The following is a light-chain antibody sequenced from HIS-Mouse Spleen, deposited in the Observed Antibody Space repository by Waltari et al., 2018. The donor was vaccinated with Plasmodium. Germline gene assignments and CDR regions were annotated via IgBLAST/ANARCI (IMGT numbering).Light chain of an antibody. CDR3: QQRSNWPPT. CDR1: QSVSSY. CDR2: DAS. V-gene: IGKV3-11*01. Sequence: EIVLTQSPATLSLSPGERATLSCRASQSVSSYLAWYQQKPGQAPRLLIYDASTRATGIPARFSGSGSGTDFTITISSLEPEDFAVYYCQQRSNWPPTFGQGTRLEIK. J-gene: IGKJ5*01.